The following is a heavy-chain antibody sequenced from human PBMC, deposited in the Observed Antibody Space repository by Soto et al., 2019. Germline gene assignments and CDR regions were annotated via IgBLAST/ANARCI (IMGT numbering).Heavy chain of an antibody. CDR2: IIPILGIA. J-gene: IGHJ3*02. CDR3: ARASYSGYDYDAFDI. CDR1: GGTFSSYT. V-gene: IGHV1-69*02. Sequence: QVQLVQSGAEVKKPGSSVKVSCKASGGTFSSYTISWVRQAPGQGLEWMGRIIPILGIANYAQKFQGRVTITAAKSTRTAHRELSRLRSEDTAVYYCARASYSGYDYDAFDIWGQGTMVTVSS. D-gene: IGHD5-12*01.